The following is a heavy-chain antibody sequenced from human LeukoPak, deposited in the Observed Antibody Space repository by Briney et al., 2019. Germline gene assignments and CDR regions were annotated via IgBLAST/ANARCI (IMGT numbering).Heavy chain of an antibody. J-gene: IGHJ4*02. CDR2: IYSGGST. V-gene: IGHV3-53*01. D-gene: IGHD3-22*01. CDR3: ARYDSSGYYYYFDY. CDR1: GFTVSSNY. Sequence: PGGSLRLSCAASGFTVSSNYMSWVRQPPGKGLEWVSVIYSGGSTYYADSVKGRFTISRDNSKNTLYLQMNSLRAEDTAVYYCARYDSSGYYYYFDYWGQGTLVTVSS.